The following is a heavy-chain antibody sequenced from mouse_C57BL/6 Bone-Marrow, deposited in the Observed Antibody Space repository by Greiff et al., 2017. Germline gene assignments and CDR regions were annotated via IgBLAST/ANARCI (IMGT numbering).Heavy chain of an antibody. Sequence: VQGVESGPGLVQPSQSLSITCTVSGFSLTSYGVHWVRQSPGKGLEWLGVIWRGGSSDYNAPFMSKLSITKAHSTSQVFFKMNSLQADDNAISYCAKNRELNGTLGVWMDYWGQGTSVTVSS. CDR2: IWRGGSS. D-gene: IGHD4-1*01. V-gene: IGHV2-5*01. CDR3: AKNRELNGTLGVWMDY. CDR1: GFSLTSYG. J-gene: IGHJ4*01.